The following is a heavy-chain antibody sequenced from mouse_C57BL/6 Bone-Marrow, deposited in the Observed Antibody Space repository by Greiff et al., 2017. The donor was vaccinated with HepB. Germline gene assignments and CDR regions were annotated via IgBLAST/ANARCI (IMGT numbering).Heavy chain of an antibody. Sequence: EVKLQESGGGLVQPGGSLSLSCAASGFTFTDYYMSWVRQPPGKALEWLGFIRNKANGYTTEYSASVKGRFTISRDNSQSILYLQMNALRAEDSATYYCARSSTMVTTLDDWGQGTTLTVSS. CDR2: IRNKANGYTT. CDR1: GFTFTDYY. CDR3: ARSSTMVTTLDD. V-gene: IGHV7-3*01. J-gene: IGHJ2*01. D-gene: IGHD2-2*01.